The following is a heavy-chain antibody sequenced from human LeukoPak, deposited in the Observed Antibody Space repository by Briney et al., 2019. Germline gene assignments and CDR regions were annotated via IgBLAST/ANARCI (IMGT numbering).Heavy chain of an antibody. CDR2: IIPIFGTA. V-gene: IGHV1-69*06. Sequence: SVTVSCKASGGTFSSYAISWVRQAPGQGLEWMGGIIPIFGTANYAQKFQGRVTITADKSTSTAYMELSSLRSEDTAVYYCARDQLDLAAAGTPAYYFDYWGQGTLVTVSS. J-gene: IGHJ4*02. CDR1: GGTFSSYA. CDR3: ARDQLDLAAAGTPAYYFDY. D-gene: IGHD6-13*01.